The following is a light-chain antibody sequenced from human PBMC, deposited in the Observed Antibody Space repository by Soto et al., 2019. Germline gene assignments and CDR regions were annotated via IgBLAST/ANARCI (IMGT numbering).Light chain of an antibody. CDR3: QQLDRYPFT. CDR2: SAS. J-gene: IGKJ4*01. V-gene: IGKV1-9*01. CDR1: LDIRGY. Sequence: DIQLTQSPSFLSASVGDTVTITCRASLDIRGYLAWYQQKPGKVPRLLIYSASTLQGRVPSRFSGSGSGTEFTLTISSLQPEDLASYYCQQLDRYPFTFGGGTKVEIK.